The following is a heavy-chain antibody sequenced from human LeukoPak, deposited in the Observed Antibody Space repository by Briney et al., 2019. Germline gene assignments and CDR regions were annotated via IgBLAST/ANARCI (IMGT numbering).Heavy chain of an antibody. Sequence: GGSLRLSCAASGFTFSSYSMNWVRQAPGKGLEWVSSISSSSSYIYYADSVEGRFTISRDNAKNSLYLQMNSLRAEDTAVYYCARVDCSGGSCYGGDYWGQGTLVTVSS. CDR2: ISSSSSYI. D-gene: IGHD2-15*01. J-gene: IGHJ4*02. V-gene: IGHV3-21*01. CDR1: GFTFSSYS. CDR3: ARVDCSGGSCYGGDY.